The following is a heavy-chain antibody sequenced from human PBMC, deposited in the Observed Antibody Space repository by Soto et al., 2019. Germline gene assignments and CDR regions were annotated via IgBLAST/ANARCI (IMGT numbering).Heavy chain of an antibody. D-gene: IGHD6-6*01. Sequence: KASETLSLTCTVSGGSISSYYWSWIRQPPGKGLEWIGYIYYSGSTNYNPSLKSRVTISVDTSKNQFSLKLSSVTAADTAVYYCARGYSSSSYLDYWGQGTLVTVSS. CDR2: IYYSGST. V-gene: IGHV4-59*01. J-gene: IGHJ4*02. CDR3: ARGYSSSSYLDY. CDR1: GGSISSYY.